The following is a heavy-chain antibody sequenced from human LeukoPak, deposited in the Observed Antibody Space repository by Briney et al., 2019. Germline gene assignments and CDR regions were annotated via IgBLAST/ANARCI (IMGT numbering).Heavy chain of an antibody. D-gene: IGHD3-10*01. J-gene: IGHJ5*01. CDR2: ISTYNGGT. CDR3: ARTPNYGSGSLFFWFDS. Sequence: ASVKVSCKASGYTFTKYGIGWVRQAPGQGLEWMGWISTYNGGTYYPQKVQGRVTMTTDTSTTTGYMELRSLRSDDTAVYYCARTPNYGSGSLFFWFDSWGQGTLVTVSS. CDR1: GYTFTKYG. V-gene: IGHV1-18*01.